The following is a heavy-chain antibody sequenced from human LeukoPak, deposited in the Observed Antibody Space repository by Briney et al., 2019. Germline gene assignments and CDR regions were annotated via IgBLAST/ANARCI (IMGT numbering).Heavy chain of an antibody. J-gene: IGHJ4*02. CDR1: GYTFTGHY. Sequence: ASVKVSCKASGYTFTGHYIHWVRQAPGQGLEWMGWVNPNSDGTNYAQKFQGRVTMTRDTSIATAYMDLSSLRSDDTAVYYCARDNYGIGDYWGQGTLVTVSS. V-gene: IGHV1-2*02. CDR3: ARDNYGIGDY. D-gene: IGHD4-11*01. CDR2: VNPNSDGT.